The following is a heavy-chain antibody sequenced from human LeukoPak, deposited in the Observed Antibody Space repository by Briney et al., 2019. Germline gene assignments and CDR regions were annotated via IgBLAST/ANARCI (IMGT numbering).Heavy chain of an antibody. D-gene: IGHD2-15*01. CDR1: GGSFSGYY. CDR2: INHSGST. Sequence: SETLSLTCAVYGGSFSGYYWSWIRQPPGKGLEWIGEINHSGSTNYNPSLKSRVTISVDTSKNQFSLKLSSVTAADTAVYYCATGVVVVAASYYWGQGTLVTVSS. CDR3: ATGVVVVAASYY. V-gene: IGHV4-34*01. J-gene: IGHJ4*02.